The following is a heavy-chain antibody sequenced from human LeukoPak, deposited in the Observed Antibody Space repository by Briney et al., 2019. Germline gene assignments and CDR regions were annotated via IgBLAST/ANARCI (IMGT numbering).Heavy chain of an antibody. CDR1: GGSISSGGYY. CDR3: ARDATSYPFDP. CDR2: IYHSGST. J-gene: IGHJ5*02. V-gene: IGHV4-30-2*01. Sequence: PSETLSLTCTVFGGSISSGGYYWSWIRQPPGKGLEWIGYIYHSGSTYYNPSLKSRVTISVDRSKNQFSLKLSSVTAADTAVYYCARDATSYPFDPWGQGTLVTVSS. D-gene: IGHD2-15*01.